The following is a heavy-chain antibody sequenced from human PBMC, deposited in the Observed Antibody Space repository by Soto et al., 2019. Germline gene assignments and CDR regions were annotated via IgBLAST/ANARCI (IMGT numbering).Heavy chain of an antibody. V-gene: IGHV3-15*07. Sequence: GGSLRLSCAASGFTFSNAWMNWVRQAPGKGLEWVGRIKSKTDGGATDYAAPVKGRFTISRDDSKNTLYLQMNSLKTEDTAVYYCTTDLGGYYYFDYWGQGTLVTVSS. D-gene: IGHD3-22*01. CDR1: GFTFSNAW. CDR3: TTDLGGYYYFDY. J-gene: IGHJ4*02. CDR2: IKSKTDGGAT.